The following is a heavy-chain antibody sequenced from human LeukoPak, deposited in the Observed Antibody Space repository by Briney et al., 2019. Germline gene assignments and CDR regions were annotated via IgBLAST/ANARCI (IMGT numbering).Heavy chain of an antibody. CDR2: ISSSSSYI. CDR3: ARGQTLTF. Sequence: GGSLRLSCAASGFTFSSYSMNWVRQAPGKGLEWVSSISSSSSYIYYADSVKGRFTISRDNAKNSLYLQMNSLRAEDTGVYFCARGQTLTFWGQGTLVTASS. J-gene: IGHJ4*02. CDR1: GFTFSSYS. V-gene: IGHV3-21*01.